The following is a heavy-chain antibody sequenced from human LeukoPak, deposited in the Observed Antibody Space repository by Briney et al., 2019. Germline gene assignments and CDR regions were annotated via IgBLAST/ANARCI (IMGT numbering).Heavy chain of an antibody. CDR3: ARGFYDSFDY. V-gene: IGHV4-59*01. J-gene: IGHJ4*02. CDR2: MYYTGPT. CDR1: GGSISSYY. D-gene: IGHD3-22*01. Sequence: SETLSLTCTVSGGSISSYYWSWFRQPPGKRPEWIGYMYYTGPTNYNPSLKSRVTISIDTSKTQFSLRLHSVTAADTAVYYCARGFYDSFDYWGQGSLVAVSS.